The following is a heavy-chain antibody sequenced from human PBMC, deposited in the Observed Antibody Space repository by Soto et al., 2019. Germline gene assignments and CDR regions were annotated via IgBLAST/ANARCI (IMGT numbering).Heavy chain of an antibody. CDR3: ARSVSTIAARPDY. CDR2: INPNSGGT. V-gene: IGHV1-2*02. J-gene: IGHJ4*02. CDR1: GYTFTGYY. Sequence: QVQLVQSGAEVKKPGASVKVSCKAAGYTFTGYYMHWVRQAPGQGLEWMGWINPNSGGTNYAQKFQGRVTMTRGTSISTAYMELSRLRSDDTAVYYCARSVSTIAARPDYWGQGNLVTVSS. D-gene: IGHD6-6*01.